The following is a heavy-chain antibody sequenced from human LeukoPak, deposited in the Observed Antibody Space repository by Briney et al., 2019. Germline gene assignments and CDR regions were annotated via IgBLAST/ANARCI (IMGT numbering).Heavy chain of an antibody. Sequence: GGSLRPSCAASGFTFSSYGMHWVRQAPGKGLEWVAVIWYDGSNKYYADSVKGRFTISRDNSKNTLYLQMNSLRAGDTAVYYCASRYSSSSFSYWGQGTLVTVSS. CDR2: IWYDGSNK. CDR1: GFTFSSYG. V-gene: IGHV3-33*01. CDR3: ASRYSSSSFSY. D-gene: IGHD6-6*01. J-gene: IGHJ4*02.